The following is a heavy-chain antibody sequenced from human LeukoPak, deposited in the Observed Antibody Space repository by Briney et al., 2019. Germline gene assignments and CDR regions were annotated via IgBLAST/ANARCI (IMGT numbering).Heavy chain of an antibody. CDR1: GGTFSSYA. CDR2: IIPIFGTA. V-gene: IGHV1-69*13. J-gene: IGHJ3*02. CDR3: ASIYSSSSGVGAFDI. D-gene: IGHD6-6*01. Sequence: SVKVSCKASGGTFSSYAISWVRQAPGRGLEWMGGIIPIFGTANYAQKFQGRVTITADESTSTAYMELSSLRSEDTAVYYCASIYSSSSGVGAFDIWGQGTMVTVSS.